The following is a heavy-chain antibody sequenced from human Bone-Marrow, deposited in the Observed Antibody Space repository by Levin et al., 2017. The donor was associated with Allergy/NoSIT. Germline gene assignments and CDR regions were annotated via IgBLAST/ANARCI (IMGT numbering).Heavy chain of an antibody. Sequence: GGSLRLSCAASGLTLSNYGVSWVRQAPGKGLEWVSCKTSGGTSYYTDSVRGRFSISRDNSKNTLYLQMNSLRAEDTAIYYCAKHKALGDDAFDVWGQGTMVAVSS. D-gene: IGHD1-26*01. V-gene: IGHV3-23*01. CDR2: KTSGGTS. J-gene: IGHJ3*01. CDR3: AKHKALGDDAFDV. CDR1: GLTLSNYG.